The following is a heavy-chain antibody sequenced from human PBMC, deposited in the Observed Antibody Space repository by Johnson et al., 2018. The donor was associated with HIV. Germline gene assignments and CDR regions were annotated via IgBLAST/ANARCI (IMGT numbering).Heavy chain of an antibody. CDR3: AKPSTEAAFDI. Sequence: VQLVESGGDLVQPGGSLRLSCGASGFSVSNNYMSWVRQAPGKGLEWVSVIYSGGNTYYADSVRGRFTISRDNSKNTLYLQMNSLRAEDTAVYYCAKPSTEAAFDIWGQGTMFTVSS. V-gene: IGHV3-66*04. D-gene: IGHD6-6*01. CDR2: IYSGGNT. J-gene: IGHJ3*02. CDR1: GFSVSNNY.